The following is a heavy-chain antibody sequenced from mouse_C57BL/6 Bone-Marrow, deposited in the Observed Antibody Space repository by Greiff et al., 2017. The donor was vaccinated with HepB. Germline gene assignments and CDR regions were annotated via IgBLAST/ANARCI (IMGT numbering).Heavy chain of an antibody. CDR2: IYPRSGNT. Sequence: QVQLKQPGAELVKPGASVKMSCKASGYTFTSYWITWVKQRTGQGLEWIGEIYPRSGNTYYNEKFKGKATLTADKSSSTAYMELRSLTSEDSAVYFGARQVCYDLDYWGQGTTLTVSS. CDR1: GYTFTSYW. D-gene: IGHD2-4*01. V-gene: IGHV1-81*01. J-gene: IGHJ2*01. CDR3: ARQVCYDLDY.